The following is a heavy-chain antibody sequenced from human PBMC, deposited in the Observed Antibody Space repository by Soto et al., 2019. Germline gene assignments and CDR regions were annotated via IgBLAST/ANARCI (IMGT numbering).Heavy chain of an antibody. V-gene: IGHV5-51*01. D-gene: IGHD2-2*02. CDR2: IYPSDSET. CDR1: GDSFTAYW. Sequence: PGESLTISCTCSGDSFTAYWIGWVRQMPGKGLEWMGIIYPSDSETRYSPSFQGQVTISADKSISTAYLQWSSLEASDTAIYYCARIRWGCSSNSCYNYYYYGMDVWGQGTTVTVSS. CDR3: ARIRWGCSSNSCYNYYYYGMDV. J-gene: IGHJ6*02.